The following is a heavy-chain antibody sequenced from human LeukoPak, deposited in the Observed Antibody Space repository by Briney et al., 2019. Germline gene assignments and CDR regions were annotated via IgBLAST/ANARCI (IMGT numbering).Heavy chain of an antibody. J-gene: IGHJ4*02. V-gene: IGHV3-13*01. Sequence: GGSLRLSCAASGFTFSDYDMHWVRQPTGKGLEWVAAIGTAGDTYYTGSVKGRFTISRESAKNSLYLQMNSLRAGDTAVYYCARVAKERVGGVYYFDYWGQGTLVTVSS. CDR2: IGTAGDT. CDR3: ARVAKERVGGVYYFDY. D-gene: IGHD1-1*01. CDR1: GFTFSDYD.